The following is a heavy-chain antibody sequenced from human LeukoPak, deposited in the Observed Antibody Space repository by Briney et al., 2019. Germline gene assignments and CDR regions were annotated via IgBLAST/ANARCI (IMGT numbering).Heavy chain of an antibody. J-gene: IGHJ4*02. CDR1: GFTFSSYW. V-gene: IGHV3-7*01. D-gene: IGHD3-10*01. CDR3: ARGGESYYGSGSHDY. CDR2: IKHDGSEK. Sequence: GGSLRLSCAASGFTFSSYWMNWVRQAPGKGLEWVANIKHDGSEKYYVDSMKGRFTISRDNAKKSLYLQMNSLRAEDTAVYYCARGGESYYGSGSHDYWGQGTMVTVSS.